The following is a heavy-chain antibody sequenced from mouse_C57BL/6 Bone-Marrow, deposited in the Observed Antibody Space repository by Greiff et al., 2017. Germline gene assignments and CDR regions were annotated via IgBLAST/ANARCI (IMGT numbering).Heavy chain of an antibody. Sequence: VQLQQSGPVLVKPGASVKMSCKASGYTFTDYYMNWVKQSHGKSLEWIGVINPYNGGTSYNQKFKGKATLTVDKSSSTAYMELNSLTSEDSAVYYCARDYYGSSQYYFDYWGQGTTLTVSS. V-gene: IGHV1-19*01. CDR3: ARDYYGSSQYYFDY. D-gene: IGHD1-1*01. J-gene: IGHJ2*01. CDR1: GYTFTDYY. CDR2: INPYNGGT.